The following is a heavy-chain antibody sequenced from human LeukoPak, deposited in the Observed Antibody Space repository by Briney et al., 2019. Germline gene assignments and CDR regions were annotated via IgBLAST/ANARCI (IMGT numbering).Heavy chain of an antibody. CDR3: ATGRLFSDYGDYGWFDP. CDR1: GYTFTGYY. V-gene: IGHV1-2*02. D-gene: IGHD4-17*01. J-gene: IGHJ5*02. Sequence: ASVKVSCKASGYTFTGYYMHWVRQAPGQGLEWMGWINPNSGGTNYAQKFQGRVTMTEDTSTDTAYMELSSLRSEDTAVYYCATGRLFSDYGDYGWFDPWGQGTLVTVSS. CDR2: INPNSGGT.